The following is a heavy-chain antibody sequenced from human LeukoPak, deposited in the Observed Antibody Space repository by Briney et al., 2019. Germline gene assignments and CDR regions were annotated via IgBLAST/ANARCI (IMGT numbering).Heavy chain of an antibody. CDR2: LSYDDGSNK. D-gene: IGHD1-14*01. CDR1: GFTFNTYG. CDR3: AKALTEYTSYYYYGMDV. J-gene: IGHJ6*02. V-gene: IGHV3-30*18. Sequence: GGSLRLSCAASGFTFNTYGMNWVRQAPGKGLELVSVLSYDDGSNKYYADSVKGRFTISRDNSKNTLYLQMNSLRAEDTAVYYCAKALTEYTSYYYYGMDVWGQGTTVTVSS.